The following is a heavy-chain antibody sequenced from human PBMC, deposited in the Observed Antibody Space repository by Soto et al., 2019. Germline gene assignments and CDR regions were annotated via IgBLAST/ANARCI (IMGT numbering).Heavy chain of an antibody. CDR2: ISGSGGST. CDR1: GFTFSSYA. D-gene: IGHD2-8*01. V-gene: IGHV3-23*01. CDR3: ANGPDGDTKYYYYYMDV. Sequence: EVQLLESGGGLVQPGGSLRLSCAASGFTFSSYAMSWVRQAPGKGLEWVSAISGSGGSTYYADSVKGRFTISRDNSKNTLYLQMNSLRAEDTAVYYCANGPDGDTKYYYYYMDVWGKGTTVTVSS. J-gene: IGHJ6*03.